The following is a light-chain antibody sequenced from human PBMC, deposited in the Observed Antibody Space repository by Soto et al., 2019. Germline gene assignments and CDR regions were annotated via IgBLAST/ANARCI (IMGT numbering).Light chain of an antibody. CDR2: DVS. V-gene: IGLV2-14*01. CDR1: SSDVGGYNY. J-gene: IGLJ1*01. CDR3: SSYTSSSTYV. Sequence: QSGLTEPASGSGSPGQSITIYYTGTSSDVGGYNYVSWYQQHPGKAPKLMIYDVSNRPSGVSNRFSGSKSGNTASLTISGLQAEDEDDYYCSSYTSSSTYVFGTGAEVTVL.